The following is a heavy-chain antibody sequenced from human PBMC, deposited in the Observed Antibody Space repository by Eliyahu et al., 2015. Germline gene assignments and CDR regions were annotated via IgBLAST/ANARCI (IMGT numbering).Heavy chain of an antibody. CDR3: VRVRYCTAMVCYTDDYDYGMDV. CDR1: GYTFSXYX. Sequence: QVQLVQSGAEVKKPGXSVKVSCTASGYTFSXYXLXWVRQAPGQGVQWMGRGNPKSGDTNYAQXFRGRVSMTRDTSISTAHMELSRLTSDDTAVYYCVRVRYCTAMVCYTDDYDYGMDVWGKGTTVTVSS. V-gene: IGHV1-2*06. D-gene: IGHD2-8*02. CDR2: GNPKSGDT. J-gene: IGHJ6*04.